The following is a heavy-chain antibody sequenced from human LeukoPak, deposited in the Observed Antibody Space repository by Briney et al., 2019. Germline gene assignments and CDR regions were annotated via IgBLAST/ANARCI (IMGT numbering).Heavy chain of an antibody. D-gene: IGHD4-23*01. J-gene: IGHJ4*02. CDR3: ARGGSYGGYHSY. Sequence: GGSLRLSCAASGFTFSSYAMSWVRQAPGKGLEWVSAISGSGGSTYYADSVKGRFTISRDNSKNTLYLQMNSLRAEDTALYYCARGGSYGGYHSYWGQGTLVTVSS. V-gene: IGHV3-23*01. CDR1: GFTFSSYA. CDR2: ISGSGGST.